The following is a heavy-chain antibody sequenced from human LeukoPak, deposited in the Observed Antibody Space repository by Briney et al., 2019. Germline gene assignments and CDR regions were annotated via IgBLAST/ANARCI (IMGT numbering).Heavy chain of an antibody. CDR1: GFTFSTYA. V-gene: IGHV3-23*01. J-gene: IGHJ4*02. CDR2: ISGSGGST. Sequence: GGSLRLSCVVSGFTFSTYAMSWVRQAPGKGLEWVSSISGSGGSTYYADSVKGRFTMSRDNSKNTLYLQMNSLRAEDTAVYYCAKTESSSYFYTYFNYWGQGTLVTVSS. CDR3: AKTESSSYFYTYFNY. D-gene: IGHD3-22*01.